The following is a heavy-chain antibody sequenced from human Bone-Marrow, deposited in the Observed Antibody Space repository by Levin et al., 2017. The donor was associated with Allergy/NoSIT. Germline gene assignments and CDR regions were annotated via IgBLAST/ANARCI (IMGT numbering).Heavy chain of an antibody. D-gene: IGHD5-12*01. V-gene: IGHV4-31*03. Sequence: SQTLSLPCTVSCGSIRGGGYYWSWIRQHPGKGLEWIGYIYYSGNTYYNPSLKSRVIISVVTSKNQLSLKLTSVTVADTAVYYCARFNGYDFDYWGQGTLVTVSS. CDR3: ARFNGYDFDY. CDR1: CGSIRGGGYY. CDR2: IYYSGNT. J-gene: IGHJ4*02.